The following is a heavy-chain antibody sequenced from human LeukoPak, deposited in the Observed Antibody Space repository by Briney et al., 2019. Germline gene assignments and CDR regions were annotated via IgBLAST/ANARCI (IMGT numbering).Heavy chain of an antibody. D-gene: IGHD5-18*01. Sequence: GGSLRLSCAASGFTFSSYSMNWVRQAPGKGLEWVSSISSSSSYIYYADSVKGRFTISRDNAKNSLYLQMNSLRAEDTAVYYCAKVVGRYSYGFGYWGQGTLVTVSS. CDR2: ISSSSSYI. J-gene: IGHJ4*02. V-gene: IGHV3-21*04. CDR3: AKVVGRYSYGFGY. CDR1: GFTFSSYS.